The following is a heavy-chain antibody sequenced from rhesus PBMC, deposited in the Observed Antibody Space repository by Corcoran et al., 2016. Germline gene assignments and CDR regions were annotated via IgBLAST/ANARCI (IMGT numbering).Heavy chain of an antibody. D-gene: IGHD3-3*01. CDR1: GFSITTTGTG. Sequence: QVTLKESGPALVKPTQTLTLTCTFSGFSITTTGTGVGWIRQPPGKALEWLASIYWNVSKYYSTSLKSRLTISKDTSKNQVVLTMTNMDPVDTATYYCARANLYYNIWTGYNSLDVWGRGVLVTVSS. CDR3: ARANLYYNIWTGYNSLDV. J-gene: IGHJ5-2*02. CDR2: IYWNVSK. V-gene: IGHV2-95*01.